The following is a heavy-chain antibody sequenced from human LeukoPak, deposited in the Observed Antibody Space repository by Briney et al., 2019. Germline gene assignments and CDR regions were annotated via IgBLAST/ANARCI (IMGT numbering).Heavy chain of an antibody. Sequence: GGSLRLSCAASGFTFSSYSMNWVRQAPGKGLGWVSYISSSSSTIYYADSVKGRFTISRDNAKNSLYLQMNSLRAEDTAVYYCARLPAANYYYYYYMDVWGKGTTVTVSS. J-gene: IGHJ6*03. CDR3: ARLPAANYYYYYYMDV. CDR1: GFTFSSYS. D-gene: IGHD2-2*01. V-gene: IGHV3-48*04. CDR2: ISSSSSTI.